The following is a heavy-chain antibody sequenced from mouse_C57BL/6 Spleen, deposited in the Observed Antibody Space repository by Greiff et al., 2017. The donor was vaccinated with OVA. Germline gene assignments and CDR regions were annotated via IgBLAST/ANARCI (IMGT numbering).Heavy chain of an antibody. D-gene: IGHD4-1*01. V-gene: IGHV1-82*01. J-gene: IGHJ2*01. Sequence: QVQLKESGPELVKPGASVKISCKASGYAFSSSWMNWVKQRPGKGLEWIGRIYPGDGDTNYNGKFKGKATLTADKSSSTAYMQLSSLTSEDSAVYFCARNWDYFDYWGQGTTLTVSS. CDR1: GYAFSSSW. CDR3: ARNWDYFDY. CDR2: IYPGDGDT.